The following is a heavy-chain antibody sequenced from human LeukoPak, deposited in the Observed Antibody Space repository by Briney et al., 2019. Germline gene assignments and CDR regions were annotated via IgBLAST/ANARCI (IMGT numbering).Heavy chain of an antibody. V-gene: IGHV3-11*01. J-gene: IGHJ4*02. D-gene: IGHD5-12*01. CDR2: ISKDGRTV. CDR3: ARVRGSYSSDY. Sequence: GGSLRLSCAASGFTFSDYYMSWIRQAPGKGLEWVSFISKDGRTVSYADSVKGQFTISRDNSKNSLYLQMNSLTADDTAVYFCARVRGSYSSDYWGQGTLVTVSS. CDR1: GFTFSDYY.